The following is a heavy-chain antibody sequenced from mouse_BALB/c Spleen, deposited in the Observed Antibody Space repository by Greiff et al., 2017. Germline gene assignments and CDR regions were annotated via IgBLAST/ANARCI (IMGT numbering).Heavy chain of an antibody. Sequence: EVNVVESGGGLVQPGGSLRLSCATSGFTFSDFYMAWVRQPPGKRLEWIAASRNKANDYTTEYSASVKGRFIVSRDTSQSILYLQMNALRAEDTAIDYCARGSYGNLLAYWGQGTLVTVSA. CDR3: ARGSYGNLLAY. D-gene: IGHD2-1*01. CDR2: SRNKANDYTT. V-gene: IGHV7-1*02. J-gene: IGHJ3*01. CDR1: GFTFSDFY.